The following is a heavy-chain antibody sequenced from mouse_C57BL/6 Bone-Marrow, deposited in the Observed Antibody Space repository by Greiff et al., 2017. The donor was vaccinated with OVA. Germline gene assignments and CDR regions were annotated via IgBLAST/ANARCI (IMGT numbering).Heavy chain of an antibody. J-gene: IGHJ1*03. Sequence: QVHVKQPGAELVRPGTSVKLSCKASGYTFTSYWMHWVKQRPGQGLEWIGVIDPSDSYTNYNQKFKGKATLTVDTSSSTAYMQLSSLTSEDSAVYYCARRYGYFDVWGTGTTVTVSS. CDR3: ARRYGYFDV. CDR2: IDPSDSYT. V-gene: IGHV1-59*01. CDR1: GYTFTSYW.